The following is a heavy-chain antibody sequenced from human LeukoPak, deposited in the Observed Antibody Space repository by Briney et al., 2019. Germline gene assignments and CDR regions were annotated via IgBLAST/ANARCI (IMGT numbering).Heavy chain of an antibody. CDR1: GGSISGYY. CDR2: IYTTGNT. Sequence: SETLSLTCTFSGGSISGYYWSWIRQPAGKGLEWIGRIYTTGNTNYNPSHKSRVTMSVDTSKNRFSLKLRSVTAADTAVYYCARDIVVVPRGTGLDVWGKGTTVTVSS. CDR3: ARDIVVVPRGTGLDV. V-gene: IGHV4-4*07. D-gene: IGHD2-2*01. J-gene: IGHJ6*04.